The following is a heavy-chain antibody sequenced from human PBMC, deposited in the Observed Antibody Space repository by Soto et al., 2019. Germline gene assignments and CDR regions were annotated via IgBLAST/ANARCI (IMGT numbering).Heavy chain of an antibody. CDR1: GGSISNGNW. D-gene: IGHD3-10*01. Sequence: QVHLQESGPGLVKPSGTLSLTCGVSGGSISNGNWWSWVRQPPGKGLEWIGEIFHSGSTNYNPSLQXRVIISVDNSKNQFSLNLNSVTVADTAVYYCAREDGFKLGHWGQGTLVTVSS. CDR2: IFHSGST. J-gene: IGHJ4*02. V-gene: IGHV4-4*02. CDR3: AREDGFKLGH.